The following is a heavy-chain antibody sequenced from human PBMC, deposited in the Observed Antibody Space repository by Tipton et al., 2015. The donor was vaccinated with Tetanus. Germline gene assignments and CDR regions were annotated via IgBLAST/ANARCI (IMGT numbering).Heavy chain of an antibody. CDR1: GGPISSYY. V-gene: IGHV4-59*01. J-gene: IGHJ4*02. CDR2: IYYSGST. CDR3: AREVPAAGHFDS. Sequence: TLSLTCTVSGGPISSYYWSWIRQPPGKGLEWIGYIYYSGSTNYNPSLKSRVTISVDTSKNQFSLKLSSVTAADTAIYYCAREVPAAGHFDSWGQGTLVTVSS. D-gene: IGHD2-2*01.